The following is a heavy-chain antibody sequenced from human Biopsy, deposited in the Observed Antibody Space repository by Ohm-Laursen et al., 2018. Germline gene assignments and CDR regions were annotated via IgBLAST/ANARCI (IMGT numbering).Heavy chain of an antibody. V-gene: IGHV4-31*02. Sequence: TLSLTCRVSGASVKTSGYFWAWIRQRPGKGFEWIGYISYNERTHYNPSLTSRLAISFDTSNNRISLQLRSVSVADTAVYYCVREPKTGTAEAWYFDLWGRGSPVTVPS. CDR3: VREPKTGTAEAWYFDL. J-gene: IGHJ2*01. D-gene: IGHD3-9*01. CDR1: GASVKTSGYF. CDR2: ISYNERT.